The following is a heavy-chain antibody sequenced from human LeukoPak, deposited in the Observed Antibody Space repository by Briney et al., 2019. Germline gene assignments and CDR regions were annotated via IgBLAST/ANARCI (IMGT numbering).Heavy chain of an antibody. J-gene: IGHJ4*02. D-gene: IGHD3-10*01. V-gene: IGHV3-23*01. CDR3: AKWTRTTLFRGDRARFDS. Sequence: GRSLRLSCAASGFTFSSYAMHWVRQAPGKGLECVSVISASGGKTYYADSVKGRFTISRDTSKTTISLQMNSLRVEDSAVYYCAKWTRTTLFRGDRARFDSWGQGTLVTVSS. CDR1: GFTFSSYA. CDR2: ISASGGKT.